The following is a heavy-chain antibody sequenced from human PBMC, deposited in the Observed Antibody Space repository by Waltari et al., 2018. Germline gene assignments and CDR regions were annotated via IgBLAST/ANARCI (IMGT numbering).Heavy chain of an antibody. Sequence: QVQLVESGGGVVQPGRSLRLSCAASGFTFSSYGMHWVRQAPGKGLEWVAVIWYYGSNKYYADSVKGRFTISRDNSKNTLYLQMNSLRAEDTAVYYCAIGSLLEGYWGQGTLVTVSS. J-gene: IGHJ4*02. CDR1: GFTFSSYG. CDR2: IWYYGSNK. CDR3: AIGSLLEGY. D-gene: IGHD1-1*01. V-gene: IGHV3-33*01.